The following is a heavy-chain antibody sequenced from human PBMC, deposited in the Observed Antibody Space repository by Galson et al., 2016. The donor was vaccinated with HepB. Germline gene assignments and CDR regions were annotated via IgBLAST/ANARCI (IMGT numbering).Heavy chain of an antibody. V-gene: IGHV3-13*01. CDR2: IGRGGDT. Sequence: PLRLSCAASGFTFSTSDMHWVRQGTGKGLEWVSAIGRGGDTYYSGSVEGRFTISRENAKNSLYLEMNSLSPGDTAVYYCAREIKDTITVGWFFDLWGRGTLVTVSS. J-gene: IGHJ2*01. CDR1: GFTFSTSD. CDR3: AREIKDTITVGWFFDL. D-gene: IGHD1-20*01.